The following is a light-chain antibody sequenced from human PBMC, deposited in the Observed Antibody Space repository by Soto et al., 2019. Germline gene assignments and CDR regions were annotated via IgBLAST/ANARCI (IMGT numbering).Light chain of an antibody. J-gene: IGKJ1*01. CDR2: KAS. CDR1: QSISSW. Sequence: DMQMTQSPSTLSASVGDRVTSTCRASQSISSWLAWYQQKPGKAPKLLIYKASSLESGVPSRFSGSGSGTEFTLTISSLQPDDFATYYCQQYNSLWTFGQGTKVEIK. CDR3: QQYNSLWT. V-gene: IGKV1-5*03.